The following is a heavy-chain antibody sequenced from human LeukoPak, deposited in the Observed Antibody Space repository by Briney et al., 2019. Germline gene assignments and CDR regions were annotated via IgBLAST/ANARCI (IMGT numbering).Heavy chain of an antibody. V-gene: IGHV4-34*01. J-gene: IGHJ4*02. CDR3: ARGRAMITFGGVIVTYYFDY. CDR2: INHSGST. CDR1: GGSFSGYY. D-gene: IGHD3-16*02. Sequence: SETLSLTCAVYGGSFSGYYWSWIRQPPGKGLEWIGEINHSGSTNYNPSLKGRVTISVDTSKNQFTLKLSSVTAADTAVYYCARGRAMITFGGVIVTYYFDYWGQGTLVTVSS.